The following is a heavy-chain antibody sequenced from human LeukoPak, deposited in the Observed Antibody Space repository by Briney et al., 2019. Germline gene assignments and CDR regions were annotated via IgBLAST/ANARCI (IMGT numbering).Heavy chain of an antibody. D-gene: IGHD3-22*01. CDR1: GYTFTVYY. Sequence: GASVKVSCKASGYTFTVYYMHWVRQAPGQGLEWMGWINPNSGGTNYAQKFQGRVTMTRDTSISTAYMELSRLRSDDTAVYYCARIVVVIDDAFDIWGQGTMVTVSS. J-gene: IGHJ3*02. V-gene: IGHV1-2*02. CDR2: INPNSGGT. CDR3: ARIVVVIDDAFDI.